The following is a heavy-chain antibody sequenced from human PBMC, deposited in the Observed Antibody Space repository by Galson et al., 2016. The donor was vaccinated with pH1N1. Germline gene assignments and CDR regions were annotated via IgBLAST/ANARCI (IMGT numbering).Heavy chain of an antibody. CDR1: GFTFSTYW. D-gene: IGHD3-16*01. Sequence: SLRLSCAASGFTFSTYWMSWVRQAPGKGLEWVANINPDGSKKYYVDSVKGRFTISRDNAKNSLYLQMNSLRVEDAALYYCVKQIGGPGGYWGQGTLVTVSS. J-gene: IGHJ4*02. V-gene: IGHV3-7*01. CDR2: INPDGSKK. CDR3: VKQIGGPGGY.